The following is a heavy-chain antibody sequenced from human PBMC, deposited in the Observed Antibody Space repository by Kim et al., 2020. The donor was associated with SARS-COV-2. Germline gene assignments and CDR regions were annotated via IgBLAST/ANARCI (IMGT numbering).Heavy chain of an antibody. D-gene: IGHD3-10*01. CDR2: ISSSGGST. Sequence: GGSLRLSCSASGFTFSSYAMHWVRQAPGKGLEYVSAISSSGGSTYYADSVKGRFTISRDNSKNTLYLQMSSLRAEDTAVYYCVSGSGSVCLHDVDYGGKGPLVTFPS. V-gene: IGHV3-64D*09. CDR3: VSGSGSVCLHDVDY. CDR1: GFTFSSYA. J-gene: IGHJ4*02.